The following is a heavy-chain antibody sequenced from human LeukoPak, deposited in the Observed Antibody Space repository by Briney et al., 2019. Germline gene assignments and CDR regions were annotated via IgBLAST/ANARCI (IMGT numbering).Heavy chain of an antibody. CDR3: AGRGYSYGYDY. Sequence: PSETLSLTCTVSGGSISSYYRSWIRQPPGKGLEWIGYIYYSGSTNYNPSLKSRVTISVDTSKNQFSLKLSSVTAADTAVYYCAGRGYSYGYDYWGQGTLVTVSS. D-gene: IGHD5-18*01. CDR2: IYYSGST. V-gene: IGHV4-59*01. CDR1: GGSISSYY. J-gene: IGHJ4*02.